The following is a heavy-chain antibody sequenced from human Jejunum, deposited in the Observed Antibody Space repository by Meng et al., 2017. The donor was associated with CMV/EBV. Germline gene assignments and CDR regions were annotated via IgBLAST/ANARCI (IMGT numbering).Heavy chain of an antibody. V-gene: IGHV3-48*03. CDR1: FNNYE. CDR2: ISDRGSTI. D-gene: IGHD2-2*01. Sequence: FNNYEMNWVRQAPGRDLEWISYISDRGSTIFYADSVKGRFTTSRDNAKNSLYLQMDSLRAEDTAVYYCARDKGYCSSTTCYGSWDYWGQGTLVTVSS. CDR3: ARDKGYCSSTTCYGSWDY. J-gene: IGHJ4*02.